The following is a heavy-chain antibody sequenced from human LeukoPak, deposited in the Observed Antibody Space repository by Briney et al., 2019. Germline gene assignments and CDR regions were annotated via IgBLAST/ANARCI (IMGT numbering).Heavy chain of an antibody. D-gene: IGHD3-22*01. CDR2: INADNGDT. CDR1: GYTFTSYA. Sequence: ASVKVSCKASGYTFTSYAMHWVRQAPGQRLEWMGWINADNGDTKYSQEFQARVTISRDTSASTAYMELSSLRSEDMAVYYCARATYYYDSSGYHSLSYFDYWGQGTLVTVSS. V-gene: IGHV1-3*03. CDR3: ARATYYYDSSGYHSLSYFDY. J-gene: IGHJ4*02.